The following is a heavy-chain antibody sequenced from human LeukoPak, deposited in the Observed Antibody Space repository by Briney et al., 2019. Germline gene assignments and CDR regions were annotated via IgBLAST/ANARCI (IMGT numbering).Heavy chain of an antibody. V-gene: IGHV4-61*02. J-gene: IGHJ4*02. Sequence: SETLSLTCSVSGGSISSSNYYWSWIRQPAGEGLEWIGRIYTSESTNYNPSLKSRVTISVDTSRNQFSLKLSSVTAADTAVYYCARGLWFGDENPPYFDYWGQGILVTVSS. CDR1: GGSISSSNYY. CDR3: ARGLWFGDENPPYFDY. D-gene: IGHD3-10*01. CDR2: IYTSEST.